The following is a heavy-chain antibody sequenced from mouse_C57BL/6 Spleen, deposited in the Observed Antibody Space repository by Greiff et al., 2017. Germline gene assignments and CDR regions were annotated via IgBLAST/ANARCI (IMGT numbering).Heavy chain of an antibody. D-gene: IGHD1-1*01. CDR1: GYTFTDYY. CDR3: SRRSYYYGSPRVAWFAY. CDR2: INPNNGGT. V-gene: IGHV1-26*01. Sequence: EVQLQQSGPELVKPGASVKISCKASGYTFTDYYMNWVKQSHGKSLEWIGDINPNNGGTSYNQKFKGKATLTVDKSSSTAYMELRSLTSEDSAVYYCSRRSYYYGSPRVAWFAYWGQGTLSLSLQ. J-gene: IGHJ3*01.